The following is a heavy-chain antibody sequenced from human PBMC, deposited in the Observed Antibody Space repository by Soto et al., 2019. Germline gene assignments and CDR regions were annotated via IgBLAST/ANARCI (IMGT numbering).Heavy chain of an antibody. CDR2: IIPIFGTA. CDR3: ARGGLSLLQTNWFDP. Sequence: QVQLVQSGAEVKKPGSSVKVSCKASGGTFSSYAISWVRQAPGQGLEWMGGIIPIFGTANYAQKFQGRVTITADESKXTASMELRSLRSEDTAVYYCARGGLSLLQTNWFDPWGQGTLVTVTS. J-gene: IGHJ5*02. CDR1: GGTFSSYA. V-gene: IGHV1-69*12. D-gene: IGHD3-16*02.